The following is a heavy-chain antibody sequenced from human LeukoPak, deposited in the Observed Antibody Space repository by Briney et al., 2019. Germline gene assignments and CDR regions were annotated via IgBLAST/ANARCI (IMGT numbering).Heavy chain of an antibody. CDR2: IRYDGSNK. CDR1: GFTFSNYG. J-gene: IGHJ3*02. D-gene: IGHD5-18*01. CDR3: AKDSRGYSYGFDAFDI. Sequence: GGSLRLSCAASGFTFSNYGMHWVRQAPGKGLEWVAFIRYDGSNKYYADSVKGRFTISRDNSKNTLYLQMNSLRAEDTAVYYCAKDSRGYSYGFDAFDIWGQGTMVTVSS. V-gene: IGHV3-30*02.